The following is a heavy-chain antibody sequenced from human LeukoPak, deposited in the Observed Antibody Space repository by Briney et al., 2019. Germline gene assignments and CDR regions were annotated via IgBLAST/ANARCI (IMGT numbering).Heavy chain of an antibody. Sequence: SVKVSCKASGGTFSSYAISWVRQAPGQGLEWMGGIIPIFGTANYAQKFQGRVTITADESTSTAYMELSSLRSEDTAVYYCASYLQNWGGWNFDYWGQGTLVTVSS. J-gene: IGHJ4*02. CDR1: GGTFSSYA. D-gene: IGHD7-27*01. CDR3: ASYLQNWGGWNFDY. CDR2: IIPIFGTA. V-gene: IGHV1-69*01.